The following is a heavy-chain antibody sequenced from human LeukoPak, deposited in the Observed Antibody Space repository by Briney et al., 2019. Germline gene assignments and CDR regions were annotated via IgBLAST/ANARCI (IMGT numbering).Heavy chain of an antibody. V-gene: IGHV3-11*06. D-gene: IGHD6-6*01. Sequence: GGSLRLSCAASGFTFSDYSMNWIRQAPGKGLEWISYISSSSYTKYADSVKGRFTISRDNAKNSLYLQMNSLRAEDTAVYYCASGYSSSSGLSYWGQGTLVTVSS. J-gene: IGHJ4*02. CDR3: ASGYSSSSGLSY. CDR2: ISSSSYT. CDR1: GFTFSDYS.